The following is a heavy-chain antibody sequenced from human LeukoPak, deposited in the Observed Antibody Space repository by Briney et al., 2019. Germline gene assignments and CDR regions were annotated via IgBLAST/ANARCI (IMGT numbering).Heavy chain of an antibody. Sequence: SEALSLTCTVSGSSINSFYWNWFRQTPGKGLEWIGYIYHSGSTNYNPSLKSRLTMSLDASKKQISLSLSSVTAADTAVYFCARGHNWNDGQDYWGRGILVIVSS. CDR1: GSSINSFY. J-gene: IGHJ4*02. V-gene: IGHV4-59*13. D-gene: IGHD1-20*01. CDR3: ARGHNWNDGQDY. CDR2: IYHSGST.